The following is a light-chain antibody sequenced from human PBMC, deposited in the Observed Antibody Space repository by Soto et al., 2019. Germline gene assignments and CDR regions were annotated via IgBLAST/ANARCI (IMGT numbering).Light chain of an antibody. J-gene: IGLJ3*02. CDR2: DNN. CDR1: SSNIGADYG. V-gene: IGLV1-40*01. CDR3: QSYDSSLSGWDWV. Sequence: QAVVTQPPSVSGAPGQRVTISCTGSSSNIGADYGVHWYQQRPGTAPKLLIYDNNNRPSGVPDRFSGSKSDTSASLAITGLQAEDEADYYCQSYDSSLSGWDWVFGGGTQLTVL.